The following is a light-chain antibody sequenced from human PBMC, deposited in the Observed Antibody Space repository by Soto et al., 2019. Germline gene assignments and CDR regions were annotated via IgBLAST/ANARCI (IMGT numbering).Light chain of an antibody. CDR3: QQYGSSPWT. Sequence: EIVLTLSPGTLSLSPGDRATLSCRASQSVSSSYLAWYQQKPGQAPRLLICGASSRATGIPDRFSGSGSGTDFTLTISRLEPEDFAVYYCQQYGSSPWTVGQGTKVDIK. CDR2: GAS. CDR1: QSVSSSY. V-gene: IGKV3-20*01. J-gene: IGKJ1*01.